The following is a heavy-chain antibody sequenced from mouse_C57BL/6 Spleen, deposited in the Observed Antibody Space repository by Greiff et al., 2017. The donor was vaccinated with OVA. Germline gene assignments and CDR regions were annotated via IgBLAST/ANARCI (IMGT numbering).Heavy chain of an antibody. J-gene: IGHJ2*01. D-gene: IGHD4-1*01. CDR2: INPSTGGT. CDR1: GYSFTGYY. Sequence: VQLKESGPELVKPGASVKISCKASGYSFTGYYMNWVKQSPAKSLEWIGEINPSTGGTTYNQKFKAKATLTVDKSSSTAYMQLKSLTSEDSAVXYCARMGELGPHYWGQGTTLTVSS. CDR3: ARMGELGPHY. V-gene: IGHV1-42*01.